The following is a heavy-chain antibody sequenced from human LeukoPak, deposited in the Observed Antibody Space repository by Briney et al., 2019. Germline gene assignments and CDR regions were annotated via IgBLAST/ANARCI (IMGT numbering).Heavy chain of an antibody. V-gene: IGHV1-2*02. Sequence: ASVKVSCKASGYTFTGYYMHWVRQAPGQGLEWMGWINPNSGGTNYAQKFQGRVTMTRDTSISIAYMELSRLRSDDTAVYYCARELGVRLGELSSPNWFDPWGQGTLVTVPS. J-gene: IGHJ5*02. D-gene: IGHD3-16*02. CDR1: GYTFTGYY. CDR2: INPNSGGT. CDR3: ARELGVRLGELSSPNWFDP.